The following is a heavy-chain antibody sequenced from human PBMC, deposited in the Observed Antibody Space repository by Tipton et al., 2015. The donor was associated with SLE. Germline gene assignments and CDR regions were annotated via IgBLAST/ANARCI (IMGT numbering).Heavy chain of an antibody. Sequence: TLSLTCSVSGGSITTYYWSWIRQPPGKGLEWIGYIYYSGNTYYNPSLGSRLTISVDTSKDQFSLRLTSVTAVDTAVYYCARATDWNLSPDVWGKGTTVAVSS. D-gene: IGHD1-7*01. V-gene: IGHV4-59*12. CDR1: GGSITTYY. CDR2: IYYSGNT. J-gene: IGHJ6*04. CDR3: ARATDWNLSPDV.